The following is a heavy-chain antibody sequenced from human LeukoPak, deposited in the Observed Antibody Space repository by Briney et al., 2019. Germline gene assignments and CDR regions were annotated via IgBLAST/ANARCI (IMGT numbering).Heavy chain of an antibody. CDR3: ARDSLAVAGRRHDY. J-gene: IGHJ4*02. V-gene: IGHV3-48*02. Sequence: PGGYLRLSCAASGFTFSSYSMNWVRQAPGKGLEWVSYISSSSSTIYYADSVKGRFTISRDNAKNSLYLQMNSLRDEDTAVYYCARDSLAVAGRRHDYWGQGTLVTVSS. CDR1: GFTFSSYS. CDR2: ISSSSSTI. D-gene: IGHD6-19*01.